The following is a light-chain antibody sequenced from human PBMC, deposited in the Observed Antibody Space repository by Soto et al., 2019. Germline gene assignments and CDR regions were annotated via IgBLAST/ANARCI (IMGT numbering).Light chain of an antibody. J-gene: IGKJ1*01. CDR2: RVS. CDR3: VQFAHFPRT. Sequence: DVVLTQTPLSSPVTLGLPASISCRSSQSLVHSDGNTYLSWVQQRPGQPPRLLIYRVSNRLSGVPDRFSGRGAGTDFTLKINRVEAEDVGIYYCVQFAHFPRTFGQGTKVEIK. V-gene: IGKV2-24*01. CDR1: QSLVHSDGNTY.